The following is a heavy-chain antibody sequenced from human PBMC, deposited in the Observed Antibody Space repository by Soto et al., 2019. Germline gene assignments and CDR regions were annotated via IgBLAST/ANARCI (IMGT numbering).Heavy chain of an antibody. Sequence: QVQLVQSGAEVKKPGASVKVSCKASGYTFTSYAMHWVRQAPGQRLEWMGWINAGNGNTKYSQKFQGRVTITRDTSASTAYMELSSLRSEDTAVYYCARGGSAYCSVGSCYYYYYGIDVWGQGTTVTVSS. CDR2: INAGNGNT. CDR1: GYTFTSYA. CDR3: ARGGSAYCSVGSCYYYYYGIDV. D-gene: IGHD2-15*01. V-gene: IGHV1-3*01. J-gene: IGHJ6*02.